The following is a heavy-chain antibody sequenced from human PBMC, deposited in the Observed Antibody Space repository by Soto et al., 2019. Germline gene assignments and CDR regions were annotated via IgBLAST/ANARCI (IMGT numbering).Heavy chain of an antibody. CDR1: GFTFSNYW. V-gene: IGHV3-7*01. Sequence: EVQLVESGGGLAQPGGSLRLSCAASGFTFSNYWMTWVRQAPGKGLEWVASINPVGSDKFYVDSVKGRFTISRDNAQNSVYRQINCLRADDTAVYYGARAPAVAGRPDYYYGMDVWGQGSTVTVSS. D-gene: IGHD6-19*01. J-gene: IGHJ6*02. CDR3: ARAPAVAGRPDYYYGMDV. CDR2: INPVGSDK.